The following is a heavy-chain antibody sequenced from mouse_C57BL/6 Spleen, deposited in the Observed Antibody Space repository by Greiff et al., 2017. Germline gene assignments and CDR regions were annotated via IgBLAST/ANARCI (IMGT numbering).Heavy chain of an antibody. J-gene: IGHJ4*01. CDR3: ARSHYYGSREDAMDY. V-gene: IGHV3-6*01. CDR2: ISYDGSN. CDR1: GYSITSGYY. Sequence: EVKLLESGPGFVKPSQSLSLTCSVTGYSITSGYYWYCIRQFPGNTLEWTCYISYDGSNYYDPSLKNRISITSGTSKNQFFLKLKTVTTEDTATYYCARSHYYGSREDAMDYWGQGTSVTVSS. D-gene: IGHD1-1*01.